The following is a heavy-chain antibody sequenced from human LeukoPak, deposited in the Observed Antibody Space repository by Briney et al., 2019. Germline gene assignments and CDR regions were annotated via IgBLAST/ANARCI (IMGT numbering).Heavy chain of an antibody. V-gene: IGHV1-46*01. Sequence: ASVKVSCKASGYTSTSYYMHWVRQAPGQGPEWMGIINPRGGSTDYAQKFQGRVTMTSDTSTSTLYMELNNLRSEDTAVYFCARVGVTAATADYWGQGTLVTVSS. CDR2: INPRGGST. D-gene: IGHD6-25*01. J-gene: IGHJ4*02. CDR1: GYTSTSYY. CDR3: ARVGVTAATADY.